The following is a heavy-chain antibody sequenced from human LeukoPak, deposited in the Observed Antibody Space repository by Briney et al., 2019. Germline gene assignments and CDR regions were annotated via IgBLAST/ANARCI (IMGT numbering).Heavy chain of an antibody. CDR2: ISGSGGST. CDR1: GFTFSSYA. J-gene: IGHJ4*02. CDR3: AKDHGYYDILTGYYNVYYFDY. D-gene: IGHD3-9*01. Sequence: PGGSLRLSCAASGFTFSSYAMSWVRQAPGKGLEWVSAISGSGGSTYYADSVKGRFTISRDNSKNTLYLQMNSLRAEDTAVYYCAKDHGYYDILTGYYNVYYFDYWGQGTLVTVSS. V-gene: IGHV3-23*01.